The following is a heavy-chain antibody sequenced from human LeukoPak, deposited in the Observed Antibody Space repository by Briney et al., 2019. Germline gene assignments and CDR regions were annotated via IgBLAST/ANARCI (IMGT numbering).Heavy chain of an antibody. D-gene: IGHD6-19*01. Sequence: ASVKVSCKASGGTFSSYAISWVRQAPGQGLEWMGGIIPIFGTANYAQKFQGRVTITADESTSTAYMELSSLRSEDTAVYYCARDTHYSSGWYSFWYFDLWGRGTLVTVS. V-gene: IGHV1-69*13. J-gene: IGHJ2*01. CDR3: ARDTHYSSGWYSFWYFDL. CDR2: IIPIFGTA. CDR1: GGTFSSYA.